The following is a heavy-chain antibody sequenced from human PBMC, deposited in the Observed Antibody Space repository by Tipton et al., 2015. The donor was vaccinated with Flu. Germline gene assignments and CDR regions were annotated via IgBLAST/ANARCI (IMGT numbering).Heavy chain of an antibody. V-gene: IGHV1-18*01. J-gene: IGHJ4*02. D-gene: IGHD3-3*01. CDR2: ISAYNGNT. Sequence: QLVQSGAEVKKPGASVKVSCKASGYTFTSYGISWVRQAPGQGLEWMGWISAYNGNTNYAQKLQGRVTMTTDTSTSTAYMELRSLRSDDTAVYYCARPSGRYYDFWSGYYFDYWGQGTLVTVSS. CDR1: GYTFTSYG. CDR3: ARPSGRYYDFWSGYYFDY.